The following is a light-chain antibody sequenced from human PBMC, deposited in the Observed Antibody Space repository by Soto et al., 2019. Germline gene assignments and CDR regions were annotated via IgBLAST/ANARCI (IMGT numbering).Light chain of an antibody. CDR3: QQYNSWPPSIT. V-gene: IGKV3-15*01. Sequence: ERVMTQSPATLSVSPGESATLSWRASESVRTNLAWYQQRPGQSPRLLIYGASTRASGVPARFSGSGSGTEFTLTISSLQSEDFAVYYCQQYNSWPPSITFGQGTRLELK. J-gene: IGKJ5*01. CDR1: ESVRTN. CDR2: GAS.